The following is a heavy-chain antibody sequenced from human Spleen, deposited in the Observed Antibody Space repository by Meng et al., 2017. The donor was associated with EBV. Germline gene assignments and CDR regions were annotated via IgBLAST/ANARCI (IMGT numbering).Heavy chain of an antibody. Sequence: VAGLCTPSDTTALTCPVSDVSVTRGEYSWTWIRQPPGKGLEWIGYIHYGGASNYNPSLKSRVTISLDTSKNQFSLRVNAVTAADTAVYFCARGHSSDWDYFFDSWGLGTLVTVSS. D-gene: IGHD6-19*01. CDR1: DVSVTRGEYS. V-gene: IGHV4-61*08. CDR3: ARGHSSDWDYFFDS. J-gene: IGHJ4*02. CDR2: IHYGGAS.